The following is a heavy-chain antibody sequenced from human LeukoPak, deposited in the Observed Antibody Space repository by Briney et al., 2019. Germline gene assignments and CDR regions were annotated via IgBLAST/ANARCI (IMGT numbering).Heavy chain of an antibody. J-gene: IGHJ6*02. Sequence: GGSLRLSCAASGFTVSSNYMSWVRQAPGKGLEWVSVIYSGGSTYYADSVKGRFTISRDNSKNTLYLQMNSLRAEDTAVYYCARDLSKHPAGYYYYGMDVWGQGTTVTVSS. CDR3: ARDLSKHPAGYYYYGMDV. CDR2: IYSGGST. D-gene: IGHD4-11*01. V-gene: IGHV3-53*01. CDR1: GFTVSSNY.